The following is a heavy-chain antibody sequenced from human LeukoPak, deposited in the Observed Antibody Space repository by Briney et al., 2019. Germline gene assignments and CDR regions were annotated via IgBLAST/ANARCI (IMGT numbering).Heavy chain of an antibody. V-gene: IGHV3-48*04. CDR2: ITSTGGTI. CDR3: ARSGRIAAAGRIDY. J-gene: IGHJ4*02. D-gene: IGHD6-13*01. CDR1: GFTFSSYS. Sequence: GGSLRLSCAASGFTFSSYSMNWVRQAPGKGLEWVSYITSTGGTIYYADSVKGRFTISRDNAKNSLYLQMNSLRVEDTAVYYCARSGRIAAAGRIDYWGQGILVTVSS.